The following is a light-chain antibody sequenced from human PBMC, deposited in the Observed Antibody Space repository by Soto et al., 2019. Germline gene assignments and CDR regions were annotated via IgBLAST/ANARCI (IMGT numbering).Light chain of an antibody. V-gene: IGKV1-27*01. Sequence: IQMTQSPSSLSASVGDRVTITCRASQGISIYLAWYQQTPGKVPKHLIYGASKLQSGVPSRFSGGGSGTNFTLTISSLQPEDVGTYYCQNYNRAPITFGQGTRLEIK. J-gene: IGKJ5*01. CDR1: QGISIY. CDR3: QNYNRAPIT. CDR2: GAS.